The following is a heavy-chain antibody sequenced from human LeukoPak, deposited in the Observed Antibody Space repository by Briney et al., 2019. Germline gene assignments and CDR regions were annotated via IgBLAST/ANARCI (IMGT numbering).Heavy chain of an antibody. CDR3: ATGGVHYYDSSADY. Sequence: GGSLRLSCAASGFNFYNFWMTWVRQAPGKGLEWVANIKQNGMDTYYVDSVKGRFTISRDNTKNSLYLQMNSLRGEDTAVYYCATGGVHYYDSSADYWGLGTLVTVSS. J-gene: IGHJ4*02. V-gene: IGHV3-7*01. D-gene: IGHD3-22*01. CDR2: IKQNGMDT. CDR1: GFNFYNFW.